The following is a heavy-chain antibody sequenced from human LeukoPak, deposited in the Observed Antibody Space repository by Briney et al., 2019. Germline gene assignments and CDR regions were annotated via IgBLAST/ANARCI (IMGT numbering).Heavy chain of an antibody. D-gene: IGHD3-22*01. Sequence: GGSLRLSCAASGFTFSNAWMNWVRQAPGKGLEWVGRIKSKTDGGTTDHAAPVKGRFTISRDDSKNTLYLQMNSPKTEDTAVYYCSTTYYYDSSEGYWGQGTLVTVSS. CDR3: STTYYYDSSEGY. J-gene: IGHJ4*02. V-gene: IGHV3-15*07. CDR2: IKSKTDGGTT. CDR1: GFTFSNAW.